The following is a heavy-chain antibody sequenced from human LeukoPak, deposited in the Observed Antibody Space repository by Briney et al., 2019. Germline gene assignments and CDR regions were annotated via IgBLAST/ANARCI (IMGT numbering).Heavy chain of an antibody. CDR3: ARLGRVTQTPDFEY. CDR2: ISSSSTTI. D-gene: IGHD2-21*02. J-gene: IGHJ4*02. Sequence: PGGSLRLSCAASVFNFRGYSMNWVRQAPGKGLEWVSYISSSSTTIYYADSVRGRFTISRDNVRNSLYLQMNNLRAEDTAVYYCARLGRVTQTPDFEYWGQGTLVTVSS. V-gene: IGHV3-48*01. CDR1: VFNFRGYS.